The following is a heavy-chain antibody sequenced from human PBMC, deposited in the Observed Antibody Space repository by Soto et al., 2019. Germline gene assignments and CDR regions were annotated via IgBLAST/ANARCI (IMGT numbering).Heavy chain of an antibody. V-gene: IGHV1-69*08. D-gene: IGHD5-12*01. CDR1: GGTFSSYT. CDR2: IIPILGIA. Sequence: QVQLVQSGAEVKKPGSSVKVSCKASGGTFSSYTISWVRQAPGQGLEWMGRIIPILGIANYAQKFQGRVTITADKSTSTAYMELSSVRSEDTAVYYCAREVATIITLYYYYGMDVWGQGTTVTVSS. CDR3: AREVATIITLYYYYGMDV. J-gene: IGHJ6*02.